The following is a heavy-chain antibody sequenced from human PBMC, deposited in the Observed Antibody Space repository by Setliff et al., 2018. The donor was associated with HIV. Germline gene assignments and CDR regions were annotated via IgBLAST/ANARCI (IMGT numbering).Heavy chain of an antibody. CDR3: ASHFYYDILTGYSTPFDY. D-gene: IGHD3-9*01. CDR1: GFTFTNYA. CDR2: IDAGNGNT. V-gene: IGHV1-3*03. J-gene: IGHJ4*02. Sequence: ASVKVSCKTSGFTFTNYAIHWVRQAPGQRLEWMGWIDAGNGNTKYSQGLQGRLTITRDTSASTAYMDLSSLRSEDTAVYYCASHFYYDILTGYSTPFDYWGQGTLVTSPQ.